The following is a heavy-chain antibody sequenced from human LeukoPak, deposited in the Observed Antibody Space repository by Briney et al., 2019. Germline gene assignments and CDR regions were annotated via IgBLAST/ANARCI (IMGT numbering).Heavy chain of an antibody. D-gene: IGHD6-13*01. CDR1: GFTFSSYA. CDR2: ISGSGGST. V-gene: IGHV3-23*01. CDR3: AKDIFISSWYFYY. J-gene: IGHJ4*02. Sequence: GGSLRLSCAASGFTFSSYAMSWVRQAPGKGLEWVSAISGSGGSTYYADSVKGRFTISRDNSKNTLYLQMNSLRAETTAVYFCAKDIFISSWYFYYWGQGTLVTVSS.